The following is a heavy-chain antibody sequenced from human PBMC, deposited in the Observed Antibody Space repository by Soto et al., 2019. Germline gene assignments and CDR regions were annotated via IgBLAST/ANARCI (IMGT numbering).Heavy chain of an antibody. CDR1: GGSISSEGYY. D-gene: IGHD5-18*01. Sequence: SETLSLTCTVSGGSISSEGYYWSWFRQLPGKGLEWIGDIYYSGTTYHNPSLRSRLTISGDASKNQFSLKLSSVTAADTALYYCARGRGYSYGPYYFDYWGQGTLVTVS. CDR2: IYYSGTT. V-gene: IGHV4-31*03. CDR3: ARGRGYSYGPYYFDY. J-gene: IGHJ4*02.